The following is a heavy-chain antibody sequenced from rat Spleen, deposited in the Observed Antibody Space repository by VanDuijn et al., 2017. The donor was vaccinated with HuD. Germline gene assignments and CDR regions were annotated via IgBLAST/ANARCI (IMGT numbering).Heavy chain of an antibody. CDR2: ITNTGSNS. CDR1: GFSFGDYA. CDR3: TRTRNYYFDY. D-gene: IGHD1-4*01. V-gene: IGHV5-17*01. Sequence: EVQLVESGGGLVQPGRSLKFSCAASGFSFGDYAMAWVRQAPKKGLEWVATITNTGSNSYYRDSVKGRFTISRDNAKSTLYLQMDSLRSEDTATYYCTRTRNYYFDYWGQGVMVTVSS. J-gene: IGHJ2*01.